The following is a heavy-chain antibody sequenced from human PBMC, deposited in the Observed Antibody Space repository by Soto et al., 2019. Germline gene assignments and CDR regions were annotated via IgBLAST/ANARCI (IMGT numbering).Heavy chain of an antibody. Sequence: ETLSLTCIVSGGSISTYYWNWIRQPPGKDLEWIGYIYYSGGTNYNPSLKSRVTISVDTSKDQFSLNLTSVTAADTAVYYCARARGIVATRYFDLWGRGTLVTVSS. V-gene: IGHV4-59*01. CDR1: GGSISTYY. D-gene: IGHD5-12*01. CDR2: IYYSGGT. J-gene: IGHJ2*01. CDR3: ARARGIVATRYFDL.